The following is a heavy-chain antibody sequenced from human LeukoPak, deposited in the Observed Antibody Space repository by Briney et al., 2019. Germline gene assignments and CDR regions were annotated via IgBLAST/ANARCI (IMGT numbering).Heavy chain of an antibody. Sequence: GGSLRLSCAASGFTFSSYSMLWVRQAPGKGLEWVSYISSSSSTIYYADSVKGRFTISRDNAKNSLYLQMNSLRAEDTAVYYCARGVEYSSSSAGSYFDYWGQGTLVTVSS. J-gene: IGHJ4*02. D-gene: IGHD6-6*01. CDR3: ARGVEYSSSSAGSYFDY. CDR2: ISSSSSTI. V-gene: IGHV3-48*04. CDR1: GFTFSSYS.